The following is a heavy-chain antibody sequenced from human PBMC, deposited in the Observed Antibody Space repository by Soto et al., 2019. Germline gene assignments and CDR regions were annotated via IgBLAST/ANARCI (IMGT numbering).Heavy chain of an antibody. V-gene: IGHV2-5*02. CDR1: GFSLSTSGVG. CDR3: AHVYGGYDNFDY. CDR2: IYWDDDK. D-gene: IGHD5-12*01. J-gene: IGHJ4*02. Sequence: QITLKESGPTLVKPTQTLTLTCTFSGFSLSTSGVGVGWIRQPPGKALEWLALIYWDDDKRYSPSLKSRLTIAKHTPKNQVVLTRTNMDPVDTATYYCAHVYGGYDNFDYGGQGTLVTVSS.